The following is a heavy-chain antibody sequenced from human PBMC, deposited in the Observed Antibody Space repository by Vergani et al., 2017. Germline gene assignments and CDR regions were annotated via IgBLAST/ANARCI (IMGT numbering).Heavy chain of an antibody. Sequence: EMQLVESGGGLVQPGGSLRLSCAASGFTFSSYWMSWVRQAPGKGLEWVANIKQDGSEKYYVDSVKGRFTISRDNAKNSLYLQMNSLRAEDTAVYYCARGLDLEWLDYYYYMDVWGKGTTVTVSS. CDR1: GFTFSSYW. D-gene: IGHD3-3*01. CDR2: IKQDGSEK. J-gene: IGHJ6*03. V-gene: IGHV3-7*01. CDR3: ARGLDLEWLDYYYYMDV.